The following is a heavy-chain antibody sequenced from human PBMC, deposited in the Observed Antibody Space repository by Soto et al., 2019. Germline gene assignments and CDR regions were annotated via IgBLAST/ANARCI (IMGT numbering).Heavy chain of an antibody. CDR1: GFTFDDYA. V-gene: IGHV3-9*01. CDR3: AKDTERIVVVPAA. D-gene: IGHD2-2*01. Sequence: GGSLRLSCAASGFTFDDYAMHWVLQAPGKGLEWVSGISWNSGSIGYADSVKGRSTISRDNAKNSLYLQMNSLRAEDTALYYCAKDTERIVVVPAAWGQGTLVTVSS. CDR2: ISWNSGSI. J-gene: IGHJ5*02.